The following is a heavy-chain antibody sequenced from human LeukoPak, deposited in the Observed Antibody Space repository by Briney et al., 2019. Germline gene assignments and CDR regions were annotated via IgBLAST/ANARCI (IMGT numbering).Heavy chain of an antibody. CDR2: IKQNGSEK. J-gene: IGHJ4*02. CDR1: GFTFRNYW. Sequence: PGGSLRLSCAASGFTFRNYWMSWVRQARGKGLEWVASIKQNGSEKYYVASVKGRFTISRDNAKDSLYLQMNSLRAEDTAVYYCAREGYWGQGTLVTVSS. CDR3: AREGY. V-gene: IGHV3-7*01.